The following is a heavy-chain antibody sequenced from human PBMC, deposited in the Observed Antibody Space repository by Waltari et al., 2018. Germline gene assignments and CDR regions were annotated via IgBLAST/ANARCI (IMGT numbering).Heavy chain of an antibody. Sequence: EVQLVESGGGLVKPGGSLRLSCAASGFTFSSYSMNWVRQAPGKGLEWVLSISGSSSYIYYADSVKGRFTISRDNAKNSLYLQMNSLRAEDTAVYYCARDRPYSSRDLGQGTLVTVSS. V-gene: IGHV3-21*01. CDR1: GFTFSSYS. CDR3: ARDRPYSSRD. D-gene: IGHD6-13*01. CDR2: ISGSSSYI. J-gene: IGHJ4*02.